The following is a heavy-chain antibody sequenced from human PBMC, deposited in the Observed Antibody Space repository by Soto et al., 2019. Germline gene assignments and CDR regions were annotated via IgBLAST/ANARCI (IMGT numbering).Heavy chain of an antibody. Sequence: ASVKVSCKASGYPFSSYGITWVRQAPGQGLEWMGWISANNENTNYAQHLQGRVTMTTDASTNTAYMELTSLTSDDTAVYYCARLTWEFDTRNPLDYRGHGTFVTVSS. CDR2: ISANNENT. D-gene: IGHD1-26*01. J-gene: IGHJ4*01. CDR3: ARLTWEFDTRNPLDY. V-gene: IGHV1-18*04. CDR1: GYPFSSYG.